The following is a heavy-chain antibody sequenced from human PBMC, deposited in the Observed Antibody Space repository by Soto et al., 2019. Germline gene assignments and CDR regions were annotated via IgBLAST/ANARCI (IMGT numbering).Heavy chain of an antibody. J-gene: IGHJ4*02. CDR3: AKTSRYDFWSDTFDY. Sequence: EVHLLESGGGLVQPGGCLRLSCAASGFTFSSYAMTLVLQAPGKGLEWVSAIIGSGGSTYYADSVKGRFTISRDYSKNTLDLQMHTLRAEDTVVYYCAKTSRYDFWSDTFDYWGQGTLVTVSS. CDR1: GFTFSSYA. CDR2: IIGSGGST. V-gene: IGHV3-23*01. D-gene: IGHD3-3*01.